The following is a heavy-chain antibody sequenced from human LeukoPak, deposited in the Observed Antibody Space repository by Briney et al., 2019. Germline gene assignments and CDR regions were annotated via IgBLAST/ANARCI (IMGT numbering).Heavy chain of an antibody. D-gene: IGHD6-13*01. CDR3: ARGAAAAGTSWFDP. Sequence: SETLSLTCTVSGGSISSGGYYWSWIRQHPGKGLEWIGYIYYSGSTYYNPSLKSRVIISVDTSKNQFSLKLSSVTAADTAVYYCARGAAAAGTSWFDPWGQGTLVTVSS. V-gene: IGHV4-31*03. CDR1: GGSISSGGYY. CDR2: IYYSGST. J-gene: IGHJ5*02.